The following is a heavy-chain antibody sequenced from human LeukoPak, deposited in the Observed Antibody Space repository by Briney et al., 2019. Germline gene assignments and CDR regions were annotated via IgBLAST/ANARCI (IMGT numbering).Heavy chain of an antibody. J-gene: IGHJ4*02. D-gene: IGHD1-7*01. CDR1: GGSISSRTYY. CDR3: TGELAGTTVHY. Sequence: SETLSLTCTVSGGSISSRTYYWGWIRQPPGKGLEWIGSIYYTGGTYYNPSLKSRFTTSLDTSRNQFSLKLSSVTAADTAIYYCTGELAGTTVHYWGQGILVTVSS. CDR2: IYYTGGT. V-gene: IGHV4-39*07.